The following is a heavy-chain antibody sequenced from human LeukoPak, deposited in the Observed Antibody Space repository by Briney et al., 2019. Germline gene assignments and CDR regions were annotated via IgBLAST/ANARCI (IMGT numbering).Heavy chain of an antibody. CDR2: IYPGDSDT. Sequence: GESLKISCKGSGDSFTSYWIDWLRQMPGKGLEWMGVIYPGDSDTRYSPSFQGQVTISADKSISTAYLQWSSLKASDTAMYYCASRLGDGDHNWFDPWGQGTLVTVSS. CDR3: ASRLGDGDHNWFDP. V-gene: IGHV5-51*01. CDR1: GDSFTSYW. J-gene: IGHJ5*02. D-gene: IGHD2-21*02.